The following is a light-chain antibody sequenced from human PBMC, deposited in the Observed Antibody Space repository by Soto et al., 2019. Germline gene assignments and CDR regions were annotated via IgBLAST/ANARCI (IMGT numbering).Light chain of an antibody. CDR3: QQSYSTPRT. CDR1: QSITSY. Sequence: DLQMTQSPSSLSASVGDRVTITCRASQSITSYLNWYQQKPGKAPKLLIYAASSLQSGVPSRFSGSGSGTDFTLTISSLQPEAFAAYYCQQSYSTPRTFRQGTKVEIK. CDR2: AAS. V-gene: IGKV1-39*01. J-gene: IGKJ1*01.